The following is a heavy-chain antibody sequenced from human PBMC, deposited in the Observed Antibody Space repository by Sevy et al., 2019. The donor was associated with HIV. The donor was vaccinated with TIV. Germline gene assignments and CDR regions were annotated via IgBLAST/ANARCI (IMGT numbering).Heavy chain of an antibody. CDR2: ISFDGSTE. D-gene: IGHD3-10*01. J-gene: IGHJ4*02. Sequence: GGSLRLSCAASGVTFSTYAMHWVRQAPGKGLEWVAVISFDGSTEHYADSVKGRFTISRDNSKNTLSLQMHSLRPEDTAVYYCARSPPQRFGGFDYWGQGTLVTVSS. V-gene: IGHV3-30-3*01. CDR1: GVTFSTYA. CDR3: ARSPPQRFGGFDY.